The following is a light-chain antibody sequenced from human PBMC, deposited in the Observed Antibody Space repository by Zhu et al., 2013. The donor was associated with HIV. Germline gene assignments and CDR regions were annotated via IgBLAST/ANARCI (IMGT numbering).Light chain of an antibody. CDR1: QGIGTW. Sequence: DIQMTQSPSSVSASVGDRVTITCRASQGIGTWLAWYQHKPGKAPKILVHDASNLESGVPSRFSGSGSGTEFILSISGLQPDDSATYFCQQYDSYPLTFGGGT. J-gene: IGKJ4*01. V-gene: IGKV1-5*01. CDR3: QQYDSYPLT. CDR2: DAS.